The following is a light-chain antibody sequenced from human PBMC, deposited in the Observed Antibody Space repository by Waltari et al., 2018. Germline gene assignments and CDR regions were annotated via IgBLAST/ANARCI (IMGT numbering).Light chain of an antibody. CDR3: QQYHTPPYP. Sequence: DIVMTQSPDSLAVSLGERATINCKSSQSVLYSSNNKIYLACYQQKPGQPPKLLIYWASTRESGVPDRFSGSGSGTDFTLTISRLQAEDVALYYCQQYHTPPYPLGPGTKLEIK. CDR1: QSVLYSSNNKIY. CDR2: WAS. J-gene: IGKJ2*01. V-gene: IGKV4-1*01.